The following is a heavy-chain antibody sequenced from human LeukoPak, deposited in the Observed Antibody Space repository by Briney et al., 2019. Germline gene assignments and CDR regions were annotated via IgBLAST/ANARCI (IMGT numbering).Heavy chain of an antibody. D-gene: IGHD4-23*01. V-gene: IGHV1-2*02. Sequence: GASVKVSCKAPGYTFTGYYMHWVRQAPGQGLEWMGWINPNSGGTNYAQKFQGRVTMTRDTSISTAYMELSRLRSDDTAVYYCARDRPRVVTSYYFDYWGQGTLVTVSS. CDR3: ARDRPRVVTSYYFDY. CDR2: INPNSGGT. CDR1: GYTFTGYY. J-gene: IGHJ4*02.